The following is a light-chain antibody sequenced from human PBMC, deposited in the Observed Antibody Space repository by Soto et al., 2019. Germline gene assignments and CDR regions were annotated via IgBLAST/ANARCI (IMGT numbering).Light chain of an antibody. V-gene: IGKV3-20*01. CDR3: QQYGTSPPST. J-gene: IGKJ5*01. CDR2: GAS. CDR1: QSVSSSY. Sequence: EIVLTQSPGTLSLSPGERATLSCRASQSVSSSYLAWYQQKPGQAPSLLINGASSRATGIPDRFSGSGSGTDFTLTISRLEPEDFAVYYCQQYGTSPPSTFGQGTRLEIK.